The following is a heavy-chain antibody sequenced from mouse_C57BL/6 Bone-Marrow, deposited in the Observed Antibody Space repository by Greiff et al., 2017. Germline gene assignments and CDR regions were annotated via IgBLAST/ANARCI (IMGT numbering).Heavy chain of an antibody. CDR3: AQFPFTTVVAFAWFAY. D-gene: IGHD1-1*01. Sequence: LQQSGPGILQPSQTLSLTCSFSGFSLSTFGMGVGWIRQPSGKGLEWLAHIWWDDDKYYNPALKSRLTISKDTSKNQVFLKIANVDTADTATYYCAQFPFTTVVAFAWFAYWGQGTLVTVSA. J-gene: IGHJ3*01. V-gene: IGHV8-8*01. CDR2: IWWDDDK. CDR1: GFSLSTFGMG.